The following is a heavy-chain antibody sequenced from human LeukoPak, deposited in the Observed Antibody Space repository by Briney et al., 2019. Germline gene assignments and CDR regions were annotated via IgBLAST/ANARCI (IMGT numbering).Heavy chain of an antibody. Sequence: SETLSLTCAVYGGSFSGYYWSWIRQPPGKGLEWIGEINHSGSTNYNPSLKSRVTISVDTSKSQFSLKLSSVTAADTAVYYCARVGGIAAADIPPNQYYFDYWGQGTLVTVSS. CDR2: INHSGST. CDR3: ARVGGIAAADIPPNQYYFDY. D-gene: IGHD6-13*01. CDR1: GGSFSGYY. V-gene: IGHV4-34*01. J-gene: IGHJ4*02.